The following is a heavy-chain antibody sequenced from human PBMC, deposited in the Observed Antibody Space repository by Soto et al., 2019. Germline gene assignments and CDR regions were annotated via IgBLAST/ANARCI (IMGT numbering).Heavy chain of an antibody. CDR2: ISWNSGSI. CDR1: GFTFDDYA. V-gene: IGHV3-9*01. Sequence: PGGSLRLSCAASGFTFDDYAMHWVRQAPGKGLEWVSGISWNSGSIGYADSVKGRFTISRDNAKNSLYLQMNSLRAEDTALYYCAKVSSPSSPYFDYWGQGTRVTVSS. J-gene: IGHJ4*02. CDR3: AKVSSPSSPYFDY. D-gene: IGHD6-6*01.